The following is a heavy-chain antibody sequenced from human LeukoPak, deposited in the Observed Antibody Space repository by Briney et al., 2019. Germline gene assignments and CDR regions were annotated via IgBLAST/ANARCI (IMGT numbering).Heavy chain of an antibody. CDR1: GGSISSGSYY. J-gene: IGHJ3*02. CDR3: ARAKSKYYDFWSGTVHDAFDI. V-gene: IGHV4-61*02. CDR2: IYTSGST. Sequence: PSQTLSLTCTVSGGSISSGSYYWSWIRQPAGKGLEWIGRIYTSGSTNYNPSLKSRVTMSVDTSKNQFSLKLSSVTAADTAVYYCARAKSKYYDFWSGTVHDAFDIWGQGTMVTVSS. D-gene: IGHD3-3*01.